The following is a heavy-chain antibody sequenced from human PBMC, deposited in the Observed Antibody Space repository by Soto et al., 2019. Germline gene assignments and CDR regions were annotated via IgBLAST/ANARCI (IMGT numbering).Heavy chain of an antibody. D-gene: IGHD1-26*01. CDR3: TTDGTVIGPGWFDP. J-gene: IGHJ5*02. CDR1: GFTFSNAW. V-gene: IGHV3-15*07. Sequence: EVQLVESGGGLVKPGGSLRLSCAASGFTFSNAWMNWVRQAPGKGLEWVGRIKSKTDGGTTDYAAPVKGRFTISRDDSKNTLYLQMSSLKTEDTAVYYCTTDGTVIGPGWFDPWDQGTLVTVSS. CDR2: IKSKTDGGTT.